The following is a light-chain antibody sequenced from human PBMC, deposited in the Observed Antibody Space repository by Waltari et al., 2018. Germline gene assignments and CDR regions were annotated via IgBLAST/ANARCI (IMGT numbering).Light chain of an antibody. CDR2: DTT. J-gene: IGLJ3*02. Sequence: QAVVTQEPSLTVSPGGTVTLTCGSSTGAVTSGHYPYWFQQKPGQAHRKLIYDTTNKNSWTPSPFSASLSAGKAALTLSFAQPVDEAEYYCLVSYSGVRVFGGGTKLTVL. CDR1: TGAVTSGHY. V-gene: IGLV7-46*01. CDR3: LVSYSGVRV.